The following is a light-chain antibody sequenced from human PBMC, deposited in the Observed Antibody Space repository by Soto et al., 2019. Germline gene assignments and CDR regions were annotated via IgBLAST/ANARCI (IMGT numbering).Light chain of an antibody. CDR3: QQRNVWPPIT. J-gene: IGKJ5*01. V-gene: IGKV3-11*01. Sequence: FFTQSPATPSXXPXXXXTXXXRPSQSIHTSLAWYQQKSGKPPRLVIYDSTLRANGVPDRFGGSRSGTEFTLTINSLEPEDFAVYYCQQRNVWPPITFGQGTRLEIK. CDR1: QSIHTS. CDR2: DST.